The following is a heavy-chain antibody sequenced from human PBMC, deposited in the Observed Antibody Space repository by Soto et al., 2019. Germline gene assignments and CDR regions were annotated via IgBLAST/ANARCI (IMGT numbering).Heavy chain of an antibody. CDR3: AGDLFGPRATWIQLWVPSY. CDR2: ISAYNGNT. CDR1: GYTFTSYG. D-gene: IGHD5-18*01. V-gene: IGHV1-18*01. Sequence: ASVKVSCKASGYTFTSYGISWVRQAPGQGLEWVGWISAYNGNTNYAQKLQGRVTMTTDTSTSTAYMELRSLRSDDTAVYYCAGDLFGPRATWIQLWVPSYWGQGTLVTVSS. J-gene: IGHJ4*02.